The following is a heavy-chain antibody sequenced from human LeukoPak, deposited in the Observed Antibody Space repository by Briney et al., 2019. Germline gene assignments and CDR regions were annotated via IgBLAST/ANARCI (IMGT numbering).Heavy chain of an antibody. CDR3: VRGIDTTGYFNY. CDR1: GYTFSNYA. V-gene: IGHV7-4-1*02. CDR2: IDTNTGSP. Sequence: ASVKVSCKASGYTFSNYAMNWVRQAPGQGLEWMGWIDTNTGSPTYAQGLTGRFVFSLDTSVSTAFLQINSLKAEDTALYYCVRGIDTTGYFNYWGQGTLVTVSS. D-gene: IGHD3-22*01. J-gene: IGHJ4*02.